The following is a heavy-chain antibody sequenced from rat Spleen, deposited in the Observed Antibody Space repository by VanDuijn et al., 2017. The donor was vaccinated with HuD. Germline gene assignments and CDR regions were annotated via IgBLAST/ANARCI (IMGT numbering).Heavy chain of an antibody. J-gene: IGHJ2*01. CDR2: IGYDGYST. V-gene: IGHV5-20*01. Sequence: EVHLAESGGGLVQPGRSLKLSCAASGFTFSDFYMAWVRQAPTKGLEWVASIGYDGYSTFYRDSVKGRFTISRDNAKNSLYLQMDSLRSEDTATYYCTTDNYGSPFDYWGQGVLVTVSS. CDR1: GFTFSDFY. D-gene: IGHD1-11*01. CDR3: TTDNYGSPFDY.